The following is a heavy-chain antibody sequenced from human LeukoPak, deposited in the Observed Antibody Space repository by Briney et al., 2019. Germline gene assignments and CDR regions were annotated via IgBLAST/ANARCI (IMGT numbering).Heavy chain of an antibody. CDR3: ARGVRYSYGWGDRGDY. CDR1: GYTFTSYG. Sequence: ASVKVSCKASGYTFTSYGISWVRQATGQGLEWMGWISAYNGNTNYAQKLQGRVTMTTDTSTSTAYMELRSLRSDDTAVYYCARGVRYSYGWGDRGDYWGQGTLVTVSS. D-gene: IGHD5-18*01. V-gene: IGHV1-18*01. J-gene: IGHJ4*02. CDR2: ISAYNGNT.